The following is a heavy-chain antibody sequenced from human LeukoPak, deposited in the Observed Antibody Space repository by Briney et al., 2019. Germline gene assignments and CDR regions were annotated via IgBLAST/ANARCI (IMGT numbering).Heavy chain of an antibody. CDR3: ARAPRHDILTGYYKVYYYGMDV. J-gene: IGHJ6*02. CDR2: INHSGST. V-gene: IGHV4-34*01. CDR1: GFTFSSYS. Sequence: GSLRLSCAASGFTFSSYSMNWVRQPPGKGLEWIGEINHSGSTNYNPSLKSRVTISVDTSKNQFSLKLSSVTAADTAVYYCARAPRHDILTGYYKVYYYGMDVWGQGTTVTVSS. D-gene: IGHD3-9*01.